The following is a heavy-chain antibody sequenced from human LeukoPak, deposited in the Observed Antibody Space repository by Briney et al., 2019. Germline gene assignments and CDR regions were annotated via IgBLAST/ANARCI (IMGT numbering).Heavy chain of an antibody. CDR1: GFTFSNYA. J-gene: IGHJ4*02. CDR3: AKDKAGVVPAATHFDF. CDR2: ISGSGGST. D-gene: IGHD2-2*01. Sequence: PGGSLRLSCAASGFTFSNYAMSRVRQAPGKGLEWVSAISGSGGSTYYADSVKGRFTISRDNSKNTLYLQMNSLRAEGTAVYYCAKDKAGVVPAATHFDFWGQGTLVTVSS. V-gene: IGHV3-23*01.